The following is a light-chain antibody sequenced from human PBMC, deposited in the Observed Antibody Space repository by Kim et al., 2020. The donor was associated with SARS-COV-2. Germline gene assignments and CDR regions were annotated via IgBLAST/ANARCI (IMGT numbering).Light chain of an antibody. Sequence: GQSITICCRGTSSDVGGYNYVSWYQQHPGKAPKLMIYDVSKRPSGVSNRFSGSKSGNTASLTISGLQAEDEADYYCSSYTSSSSYVFGTGTKVTVL. CDR1: SSDVGGYNY. CDR2: DVS. V-gene: IGLV2-14*04. J-gene: IGLJ1*01. CDR3: SSYTSSSSYV.